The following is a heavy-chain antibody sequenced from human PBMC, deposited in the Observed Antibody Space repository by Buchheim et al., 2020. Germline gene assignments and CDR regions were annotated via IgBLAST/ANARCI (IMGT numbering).Heavy chain of an antibody. Sequence: QVQLQESGPGLVKPSGTLSLTCAVSGGSISSSNWWIWVRQPPGKGLEWIGEIYHSGSTNYNPSLKSRVTLSVDNSKNHFSLKLSSVTAADTAVYYCASGLSAPYYYDGFDYWGQGTL. CDR2: IYHSGST. D-gene: IGHD3-22*01. CDR3: ASGLSAPYYYDGFDY. CDR1: GGSISSSNW. V-gene: IGHV4-4*02. J-gene: IGHJ4*02.